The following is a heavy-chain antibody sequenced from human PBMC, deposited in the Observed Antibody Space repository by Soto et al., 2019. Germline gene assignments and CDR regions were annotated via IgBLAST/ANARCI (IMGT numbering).Heavy chain of an antibody. CDR1: GGSISRGGYY. CDR3: ARADCSGGSCEVFDY. CDR2: IYYSGST. Sequence: SETLSLTCTVSGGSISRGGYYWSWIRQHPGKGLEWIGYIYYSGSTYYNPSLKSRVTISVDTSKNQFSLKLSSVTAADTAVYYCARADCSGGSCEVFDYWGQGTLVTVSS. J-gene: IGHJ4*02. D-gene: IGHD2-15*01. V-gene: IGHV4-31*03.